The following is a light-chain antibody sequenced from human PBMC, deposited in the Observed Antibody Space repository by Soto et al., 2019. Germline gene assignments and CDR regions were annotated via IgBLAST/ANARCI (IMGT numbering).Light chain of an antibody. V-gene: IGKV1-16*02. J-gene: IGKJ4*01. CDR2: AAS. Sequence: DIQMTQSPSSLSASVGDRVTITCRASQGINNNLVWFQQKPGQAPKSLIYAASSLQSGVPSKFSGSGSGTDFTLTISSLQPEDFATYYCQHYNGYPFTFGGGTKVEIK. CDR3: QHYNGYPFT. CDR1: QGINNN.